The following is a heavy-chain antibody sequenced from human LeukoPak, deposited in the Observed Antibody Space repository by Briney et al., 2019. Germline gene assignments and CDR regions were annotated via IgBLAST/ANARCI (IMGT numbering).Heavy chain of an antibody. D-gene: IGHD4-23*01. J-gene: IGHJ3*02. CDR3: ARRGDYGGSPPGAFDI. CDR1: GGSISSSSYY. V-gene: IGHV4-39*01. Sequence: SETLSLTCTVSGGSISSSSYYWGWIRQPPGKRLEWIGSIYYSGSTYYNPSLKSRVTISVDTSKNQFSLKLSSVTAADTAVYYCARRGDYGGSPPGAFDIWGQGTMVTVSS. CDR2: IYYSGST.